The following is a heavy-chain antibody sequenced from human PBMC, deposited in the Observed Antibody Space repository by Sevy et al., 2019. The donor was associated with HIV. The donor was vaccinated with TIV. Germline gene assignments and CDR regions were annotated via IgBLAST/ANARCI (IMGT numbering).Heavy chain of an antibody. D-gene: IGHD3-22*01. CDR2: ISRDRRTI. Sequence: RGSLRLSCVGSGFTFSTYTMHWVRQAPGKGLEWLSSISRDRRTIYYADSLKGRFTISRDNAKNSLYLKMNSLRDEDTAVYYCAREAYYYDSREENWFDPWGQGTLVTVSS. CDR3: AREAYYYDSREENWFDP. CDR1: GFTFSTYT. J-gene: IGHJ5*02. V-gene: IGHV3-48*02.